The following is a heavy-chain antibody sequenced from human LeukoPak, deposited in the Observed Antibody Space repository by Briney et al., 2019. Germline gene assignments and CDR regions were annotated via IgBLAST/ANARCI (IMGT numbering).Heavy chain of an antibody. Sequence: SVKVSCKASGGTFSSYAISWVRQAPGQGLEWMGRIIPIFGTANYAQRFQGRVTITTDESTSTAYMELSSLRSEDTAVYYCASISIAVAGTRRSSYYYMDVWGKGTTVTVSS. CDR3: ASISIAVAGTRRSSYYYMDV. J-gene: IGHJ6*03. D-gene: IGHD6-19*01. CDR1: GGTFSSYA. V-gene: IGHV1-69*05. CDR2: IIPIFGTA.